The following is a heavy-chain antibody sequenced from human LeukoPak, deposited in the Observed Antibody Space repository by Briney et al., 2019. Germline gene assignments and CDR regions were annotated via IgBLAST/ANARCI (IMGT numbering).Heavy chain of an antibody. CDR1: GGSISSGGYS. CDR3: ARDSRFLEWLYYGMDV. V-gene: IGHV4-31*03. D-gene: IGHD3-3*01. CDR2: IYYSGST. J-gene: IGHJ6*02. Sequence: SETLSLTCTVSGGSISSGGYSWSWIRQHPGKGLEWIGYIYYSGSTYYNPSLKSRVTISVDTSKNQFSLKLSSVTAADTAVYYCARDSRFLEWLYYGMDVWGQGTTATVSS.